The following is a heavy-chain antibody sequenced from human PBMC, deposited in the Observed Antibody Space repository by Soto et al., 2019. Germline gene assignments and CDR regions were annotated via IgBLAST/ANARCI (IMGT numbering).Heavy chain of an antibody. V-gene: IGHV3-23*01. CDR2: IADSRDRT. J-gene: IGHJ4*02. CDR3: AKGID. CDR1: GFTFRSYA. D-gene: IGHD2-15*01. Sequence: EVQLLESGGGLVQPGGSLRLSCAASGFTFRSYAMSWVRQAPWKGLEWVSVIADSRDRTYYADSVKGRFTISRDNSKNTLYLQMHNLRAEDTATYYCAKGIDWGQGTRVTVSS.